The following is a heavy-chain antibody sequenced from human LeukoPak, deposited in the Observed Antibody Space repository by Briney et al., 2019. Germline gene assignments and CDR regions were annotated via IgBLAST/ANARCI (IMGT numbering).Heavy chain of an antibody. V-gene: IGHV3-30*02. CDR3: AKDGGWLQFNYYYYMDV. J-gene: IGHJ6*03. CDR2: IRYDGSNK. CDR1: GFTFSSYG. D-gene: IGHD5-24*01. Sequence: PGGSLRLSCAASGFTFSSYGMRWVRQAPGKGLEWVAFIRYDGSNKYYADSVKGRFTISRDNSKNTLYLQMNSLRAEDTAVYYCAKDGGWLQFNYYYYMDVWGKGTTVTVSS.